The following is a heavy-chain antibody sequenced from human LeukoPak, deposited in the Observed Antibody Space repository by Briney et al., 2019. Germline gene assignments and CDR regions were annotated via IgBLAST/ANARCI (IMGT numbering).Heavy chain of an antibody. V-gene: IGHV3-23*01. CDR3: AKAPVVVVAEWFDP. CDR2: ISGSGGST. D-gene: IGHD2-15*01. CDR1: GFTFSSYA. Sequence: GGSLRLSCAASGFTFSSYAMSWVRQAPGKGLEWVSAISGSGGSTYYADSVKGRFTIPRDNSKNTLYLQMNSLRAEDTAVYYCAKAPVVVVAEWFDPWGQGTLVTVSS. J-gene: IGHJ5*02.